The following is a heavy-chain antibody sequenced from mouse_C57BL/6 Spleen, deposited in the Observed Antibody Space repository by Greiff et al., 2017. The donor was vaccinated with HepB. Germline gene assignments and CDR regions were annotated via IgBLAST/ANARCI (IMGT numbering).Heavy chain of an antibody. CDR1: GFTFSDYG. J-gene: IGHJ2*01. CDR3: ARGYSNYVLFDY. Sequence: EVQRVESGGGLVKPGGSLKLSCAASGFTFSDYGMHWVRQAPEKGLEWVAYISSGSSTIYYADTVKGRFTISRDNAKNTLFLQMTSLRSEDTAMYYCARGYSNYVLFDYWGQGTTLTVSS. CDR2: ISSGSSTI. V-gene: IGHV5-17*01. D-gene: IGHD2-5*01.